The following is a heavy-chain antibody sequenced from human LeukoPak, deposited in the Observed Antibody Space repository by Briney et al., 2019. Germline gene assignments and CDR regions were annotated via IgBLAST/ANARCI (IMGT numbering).Heavy chain of an antibody. CDR3: ARIGYDYVWGSYRYGTHFDY. Sequence: GGSLRLSCAASGFTFSSYGMDWVRQAPGKGLEWVANIKQDGSEKYYVDSVKGRFTISRDNAKNSLYLQMNSLRAEATDVSYCARIGYDYVWGSYRYGTHFDYWGQGTLVTVSS. CDR1: GFTFSSYG. D-gene: IGHD3-16*02. J-gene: IGHJ4*02. V-gene: IGHV3-7*01. CDR2: IKQDGSEK.